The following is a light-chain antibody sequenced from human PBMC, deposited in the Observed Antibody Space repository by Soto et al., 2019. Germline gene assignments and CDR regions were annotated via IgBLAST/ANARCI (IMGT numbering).Light chain of an antibody. Sequence: QSVLTQPPSASGTPGQRVTISCSGSISNIGSNTVNWYQQLPGTAPKLLIYSNYQRPSGVPDRFSGSKSGTSASLAISGLQSEDEADYYCSSYRSGGTFVFGSGTKLTVL. CDR1: ISNIGSNT. CDR3: SSYRSGGTFV. CDR2: SNY. J-gene: IGLJ1*01. V-gene: IGLV1-44*01.